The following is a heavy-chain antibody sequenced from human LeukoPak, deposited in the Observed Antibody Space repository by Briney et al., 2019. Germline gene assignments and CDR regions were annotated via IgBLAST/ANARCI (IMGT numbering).Heavy chain of an antibody. D-gene: IGHD6-13*01. Sequence: SETLSLTCTVSGGSISSSSYYWGWIRQPPGKGLEWIGSIYYSGSTYYNPSLKSRVTISVDTSKNQFSLKLSSVTAADTAVYYCARAGGGSSWYRFDYWGQGTLVTVSS. CDR1: GGSISSSSYY. V-gene: IGHV4-39*01. CDR2: IYYSGST. J-gene: IGHJ4*02. CDR3: ARAGGGSSWYRFDY.